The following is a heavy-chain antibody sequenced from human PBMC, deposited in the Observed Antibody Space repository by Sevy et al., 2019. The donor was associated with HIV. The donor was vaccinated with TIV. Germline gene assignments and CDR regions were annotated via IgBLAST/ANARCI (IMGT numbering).Heavy chain of an antibody. CDR1: GGSISIYY. D-gene: IGHD2-15*01. CDR3: ARAVGYYYYAMDV. J-gene: IGHJ6*02. V-gene: IGHV4-59*01. Sequence: SETLSLTCTVSGGSISIYYWSWIRQPPGKGLEWIGSIYYSGSSGNTNYNPSLKSRVTISVDTSKSEFSLKLRSVTAADTAVYYCARAVGYYYYAMDVWGQRTTVTVSS. CDR2: IYYSGSSGNT.